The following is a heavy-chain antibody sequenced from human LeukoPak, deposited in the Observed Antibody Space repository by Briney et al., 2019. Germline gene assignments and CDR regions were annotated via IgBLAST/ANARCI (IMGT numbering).Heavy chain of an antibody. D-gene: IGHD5-24*01. J-gene: IGHJ4*02. Sequence: GGSLRLSCAASGFIVSSNYMSWVRQAPGKGLEWVSVIYGGNTYYADSVKGRFTISRDNSKNTLFLQMNSLRAEDTAVYFCARGHGERPIRLEVAHYWGQGTLVTVSS. V-gene: IGHV3-66*01. CDR3: ARGHGERPIRLEVAHY. CDR1: GFIVSSNY. CDR2: IYGGNT.